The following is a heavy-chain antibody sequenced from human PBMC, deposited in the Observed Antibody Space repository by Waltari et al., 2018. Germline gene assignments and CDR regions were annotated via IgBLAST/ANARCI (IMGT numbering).Heavy chain of an antibody. V-gene: IGHV3-23*01. CDR2: ISGSGGST. CDR3: AKLDRRFLEWGTDAFDI. J-gene: IGHJ3*02. Sequence: EVQLLESGGGLVQPGGSLRLSCAASGFTFSSYAMSWVRQAPGKGLEWVSAISGSGGSTYYADSGKGRFTISRDNSKNTLYLQMNSLRAEDTAVYYCAKLDRRFLEWGTDAFDIWGQGTMVTVSS. D-gene: IGHD3-3*01. CDR1: GFTFSSYA.